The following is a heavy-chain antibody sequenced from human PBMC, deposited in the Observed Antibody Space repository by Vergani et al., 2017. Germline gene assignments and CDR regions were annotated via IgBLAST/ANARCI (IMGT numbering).Heavy chain of an antibody. J-gene: IGHJ4*02. CDR1: GGSISSSSYY. CDR3: ARLVVITMMAFDY. Sequence: QLQMQESGPGLVKPSETLSLTCTVSGGSISSSSYYWGWIRQPPGKGLEWIGSIYYSGSTYYNPSLKSRVTISVDTSKNQFSLKLSSVTAADTAVYYCARLVVITMMAFDYWGQGTLVTVSS. CDR2: IYYSGST. D-gene: IGHD3-22*01. V-gene: IGHV4-39*01.